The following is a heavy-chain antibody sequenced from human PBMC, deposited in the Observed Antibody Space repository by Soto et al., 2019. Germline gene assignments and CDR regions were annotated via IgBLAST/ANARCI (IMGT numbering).Heavy chain of an antibody. CDR3: AKALGYCSGTSCYGSNYYMDV. D-gene: IGHD2-2*01. J-gene: IGHJ6*03. V-gene: IGHV3-23*01. CDR2: IRGSGGGT. CDR1: GFTFSDYA. Sequence: EVQLLESGGGLVQPGGSLRLSCTASGFTFSDYAMSWVRQAPGKGLEWVSGIRGSGGGTYYAGSVKGRFTISRDKSKNTLYLQRHSLRAEDTAVYYCAKALGYCSGTSCYGSNYYMDVWGKGTTVTVSS.